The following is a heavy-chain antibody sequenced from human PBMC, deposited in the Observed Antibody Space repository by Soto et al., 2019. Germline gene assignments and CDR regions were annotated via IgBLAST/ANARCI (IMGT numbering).Heavy chain of an antibody. V-gene: IGHV4-34*01. CDR2: INHSGST. D-gene: IGHD1-7*01. CDR1: GGSFSGYY. Sequence: KTSETLSLTCAVYGGSFSGYYWSWIRQPPGKGLEWIGEINHSGSTNYNPSLKSRVTISVDTSKNQFSLKLSSVTAADTAVYYCARGSRKKNWNYHNWFDPWGQGTLVTVSS. CDR3: ARGSRKKNWNYHNWFDP. J-gene: IGHJ5*02.